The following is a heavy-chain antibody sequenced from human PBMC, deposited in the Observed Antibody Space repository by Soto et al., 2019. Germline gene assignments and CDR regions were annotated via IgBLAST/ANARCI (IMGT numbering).Heavy chain of an antibody. Sequence: NLPDTLALTCAFYGVSFRGYYWIWIRHHPGKGLEWIGYIYYSWSTYYNPSLKIRVTISVDTSKNPFSLTLTSVTAADTAVYYCARERRDGYKYYFDYWGQGTLVTVSS. J-gene: IGHJ4*02. D-gene: IGHD5-18*01. CDR2: IYYSWST. V-gene: IGHV4-34*11. CDR3: ARERRDGYKYYFDY. CDR1: GVSFRGYY.